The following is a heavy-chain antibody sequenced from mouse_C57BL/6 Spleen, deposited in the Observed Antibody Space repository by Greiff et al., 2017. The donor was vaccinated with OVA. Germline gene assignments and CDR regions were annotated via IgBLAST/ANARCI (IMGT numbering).Heavy chain of an antibody. CDR2: IYPRSGNH. V-gene: IGHV1-81*01. CDR1: GYTFTSSG. CDR3: ARSEAPAEVYYSMDY. Sequence: QVHVKQSGAELARPGASVKLSCKASGYTFTSSGISWVKQRTGQGLEWIGEIYPRSGNHYYNEKFKGKATLTADKASSTSYMELRSLTSEDSAVYFCARSEAPAEVYYSMDYWGQGTSVTVSS. J-gene: IGHJ4*01.